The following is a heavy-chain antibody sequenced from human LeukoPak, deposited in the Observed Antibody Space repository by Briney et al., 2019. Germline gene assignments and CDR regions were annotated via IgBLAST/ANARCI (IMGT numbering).Heavy chain of an antibody. CDR3: AREGGSIAEGQQLARAWFDP. CDR2: INPNSGYT. Sequence: ASVKVSCKASGYTFTCYYMHWVRQAPAQGLEWMGWINPNSGYTNYAQKFQGRVTMTRDTSISTAYMELSRLRSDDTAVYYCAREGGSIAEGQQLARAWFDPWGQGTLVTVSS. CDR1: GYTFTCYY. V-gene: IGHV1-2*02. J-gene: IGHJ5*02. D-gene: IGHD6-13*01.